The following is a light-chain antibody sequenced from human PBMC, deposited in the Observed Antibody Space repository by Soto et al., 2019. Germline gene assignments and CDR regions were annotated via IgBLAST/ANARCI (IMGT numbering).Light chain of an antibody. Sequence: QSVLTQPASVSGSPGQSITISCAGTREDIGAYDYVPWYQQHPGNAPKLLVYEVTNRPSGVSDRFSGSKSGNTASLTISGLQAEDEADYYCNSYTNSSAVVFGGGTKVTVL. CDR1: REDIGAYDY. CDR2: EVT. V-gene: IGLV2-14*01. CDR3: NSYTNSSAVV. J-gene: IGLJ2*01.